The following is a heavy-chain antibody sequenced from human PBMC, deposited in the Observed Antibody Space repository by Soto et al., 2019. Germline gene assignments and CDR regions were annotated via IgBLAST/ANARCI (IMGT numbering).Heavy chain of an antibody. Sequence: PGGSLRLSCTDSGFTRSDYAMSWFRQAPGKGLEWVGFIRSKAYGGTTEYAASVKGRFTISRDDSKSIAYLQMNSLKTEDTAVYYCTRGSAHIVATSGFDYWGQGTLVTVSS. V-gene: IGHV3-49*03. J-gene: IGHJ4*02. CDR1: GFTRSDYA. CDR2: IRSKAYGGTT. D-gene: IGHD5-12*01. CDR3: TRGSAHIVATSGFDY.